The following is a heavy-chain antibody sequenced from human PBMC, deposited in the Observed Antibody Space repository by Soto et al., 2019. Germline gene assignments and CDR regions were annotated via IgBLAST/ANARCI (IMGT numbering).Heavy chain of an antibody. Sequence: GESLKISCKGSGSTFTNYWIGWVRQMPGKGLEWMGIIWPGDSDTRYSPSFQGQVTISADKSISTAYLQWSSLKASDTAMYYCTRHPYYYASCINYYYGMDVWGQGTTVTVSS. V-gene: IGHV5-51*01. D-gene: IGHD3-10*01. J-gene: IGHJ6*02. CDR3: TRHPYYYASCINYYYGMDV. CDR1: GSTFTNYW. CDR2: IWPGDSDT.